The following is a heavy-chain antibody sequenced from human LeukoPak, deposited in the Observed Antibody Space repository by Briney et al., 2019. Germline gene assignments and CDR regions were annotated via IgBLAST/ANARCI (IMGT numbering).Heavy chain of an antibody. V-gene: IGHV3-33*01. CDR1: GFTFSTYG. CDR2: IWHDGSRK. J-gene: IGHJ3*01. D-gene: IGHD3-16*01. Sequence: GGSLRLSCAASGFTFSTYGMHWVRQAPGKGLEWVTVIWHDGSRKDYADSVKGRFTISRDNSKNTLYLQMNDLRAEDTAVYYCARGWGSNVYASAFDVWGQGTMVTVSS. CDR3: ARGWGSNVYASAFDV.